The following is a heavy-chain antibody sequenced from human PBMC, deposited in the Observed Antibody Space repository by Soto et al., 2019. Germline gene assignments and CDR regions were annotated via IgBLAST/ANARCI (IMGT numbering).Heavy chain of an antibody. D-gene: IGHD3-22*01. J-gene: IGHJ4*02. V-gene: IGHV1-18*01. CDR1: GYTFTSYG. CDR2: ISAYNGNT. CDR3: ARDNRQTYYYDSSGSDPFDY. Sequence: ASVKVSCKASGYTFTSYGISWVRQAPGQGLEWMGWISAYNGNTNYAQKLQGRVTMTTDTSTSTAYMELRSLRSDDTAVYYCARDNRQTYYYDSSGSDPFDYWGQGTLVTVSS.